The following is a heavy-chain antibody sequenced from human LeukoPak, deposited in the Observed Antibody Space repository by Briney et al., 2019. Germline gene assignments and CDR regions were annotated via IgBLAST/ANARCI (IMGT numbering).Heavy chain of an antibody. Sequence: ASVKVSCKASGYTFTSYDINWVRQATGQRLEWMGWMNPNSGNTGYAQKFQGRVTITRNTSISTAYMELSSLRSEDTAVYYCARGNYRAGTNFDYWGQGTLVTVSS. D-gene: IGHD1-7*01. CDR3: ARGNYRAGTNFDY. CDR2: MNPNSGNT. V-gene: IGHV1-8*03. J-gene: IGHJ4*02. CDR1: GYTFTSYD.